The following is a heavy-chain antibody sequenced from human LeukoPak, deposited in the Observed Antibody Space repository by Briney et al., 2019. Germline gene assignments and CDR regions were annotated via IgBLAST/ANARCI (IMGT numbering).Heavy chain of an antibody. CDR1: GFTFSDYF. D-gene: IGHD6-19*01. Sequence: GGSLRLSCAVSGFTFSDYFMTWIRQAPGKGLEWVSYISGSGSNKYYADSVKVRFTISRDNAKNSLYLQMNSLRVEDTAVYYCATSQSSVAGIVGDWGQGTLVTVSS. J-gene: IGHJ4*02. CDR2: ISGSGSNK. CDR3: ATSQSSVAGIVGD. V-gene: IGHV3-11*04.